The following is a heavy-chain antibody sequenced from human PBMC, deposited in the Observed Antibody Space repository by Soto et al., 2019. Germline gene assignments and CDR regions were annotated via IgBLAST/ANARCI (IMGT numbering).Heavy chain of an antibody. CDR1: GYTFTGYY. D-gene: IGHD2-15*01. J-gene: IGHJ4*02. CDR2: INPNSGGT. CDR3: ARGGFYCIGGSCYLDY. Sequence: ASVKVSCKASGYTFTGYYMHWVRQAPGQGLEWMGWINPNSGGTNYAQKFQGWVTMTRDTSSSTVYMELSRLRFDDTAVYFCARGGFYCIGGSCYLDYWGQGTLVTV. V-gene: IGHV1-2*04.